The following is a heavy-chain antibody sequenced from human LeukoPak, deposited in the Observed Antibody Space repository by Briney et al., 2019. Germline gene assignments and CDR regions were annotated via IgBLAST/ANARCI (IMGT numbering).Heavy chain of an antibody. Sequence: SETLSLTCAVYGGSFSNYYWSWIRQPPGKGLEWIGEINHSGSTNYNPSVKSRVTISVDTCKNQFSLKLSSVTAADTAVYYCARVIVVVPTATQGSRFDPWGQGTLVTVSS. D-gene: IGHD2-2*01. J-gene: IGHJ5*02. V-gene: IGHV4-34*01. CDR2: INHSGST. CDR1: GGSFSNYY. CDR3: ARVIVVVPTATQGSRFDP.